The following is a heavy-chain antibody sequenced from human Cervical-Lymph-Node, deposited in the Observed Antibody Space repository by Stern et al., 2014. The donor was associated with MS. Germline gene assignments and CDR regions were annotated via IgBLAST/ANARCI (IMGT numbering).Heavy chain of an antibody. Sequence: VQLEESGPGLVKPSQTLSLTCTVSGVSISSGGYYWSWIRQHPGKGLGWIGYIYNRGGTYYHPSLKSRVTISIDTTKNQFSLKLSSVTAADTAVYHCASGGPNYDSSGYYYFDFWGQGTLVTVSS. V-gene: IGHV4-31*03. CDR2: IYNRGGT. CDR1: GVSISSGGYY. D-gene: IGHD3-22*01. J-gene: IGHJ4*02. CDR3: ASGGPNYDSSGYYYFDF.